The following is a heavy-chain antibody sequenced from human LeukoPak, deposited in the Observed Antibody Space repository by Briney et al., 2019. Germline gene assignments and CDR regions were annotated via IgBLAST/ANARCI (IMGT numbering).Heavy chain of an antibody. CDR1: GFTFSSYA. D-gene: IGHD3-3*01. Sequence: GGSLRLSCEASGFTFSSYAMSWVRQAPGKGLEWVSAISGSGGSTYYADSVKGRFTISRDNSKNTLYLQMNSLRAEDTAVYYCAKESLEWLLSYYYYMDVWGKGTTVTVSS. J-gene: IGHJ6*03. CDR3: AKESLEWLLSYYYYMDV. V-gene: IGHV3-23*01. CDR2: ISGSGGST.